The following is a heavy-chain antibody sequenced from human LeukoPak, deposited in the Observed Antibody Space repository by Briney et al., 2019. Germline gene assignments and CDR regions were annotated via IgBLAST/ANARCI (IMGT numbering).Heavy chain of an antibody. V-gene: IGHV4-39*07. D-gene: IGHD3-16*02. CDR3: ETHYDFIWGSYPIDPLIDAFDI. CDR1: GGSISSSSYY. J-gene: IGHJ3*02. Sequence: KPSETLSLTCTVSGGSISSSSYYWGWIRQPPGKGLEWIGSIYYSGSTYYNPSLKSRVTISVDTSKNQFSLKLNSVTAADTAVYYCETHYDFIWGSYPIDPLIDAFDIWGQGTMVTVSS. CDR2: IYYSGST.